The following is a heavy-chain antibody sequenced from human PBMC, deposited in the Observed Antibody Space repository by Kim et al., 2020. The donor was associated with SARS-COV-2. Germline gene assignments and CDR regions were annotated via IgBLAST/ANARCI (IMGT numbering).Heavy chain of an antibody. V-gene: IGHV4-34*01. CDR2: SNHLGGT. CDR1: GGSLSGSY. J-gene: IGHJ5*02. D-gene: IGHD1-26*01. CDR3: ARLGGNTQMGYNWFDP. Sequence: SETLSLTCAVHGGSLSGSYWSWIRQPPGKGLEWIGESNHLGGTNYNPSLKSRVTISVDTSKNQFSLRLSSVTAAAMAVYYCARLGGNTQMGYNWFDPWGQGTLVTVSS.